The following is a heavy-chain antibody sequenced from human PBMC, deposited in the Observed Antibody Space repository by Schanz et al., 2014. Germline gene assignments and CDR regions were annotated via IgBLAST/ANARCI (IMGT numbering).Heavy chain of an antibody. CDR1: GGSISSYY. Sequence: QVQLQESGPGLVKPSETLSLTCTVSGGSISSYYWSWIRQPPGKGLEWIGYMYYSGSTNYNPSLNSRVTISVDTSKNQFSLKVTSVTPADTAIYYCARSSTVSRWFDPWGQGTMVIVSS. J-gene: IGHJ5*02. CDR2: MYYSGST. V-gene: IGHV4-59*12. CDR3: ARSSTVSRWFDP. D-gene: IGHD4-17*01.